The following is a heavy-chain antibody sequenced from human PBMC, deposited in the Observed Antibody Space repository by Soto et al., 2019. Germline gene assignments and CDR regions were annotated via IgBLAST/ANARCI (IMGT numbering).Heavy chain of an antibody. J-gene: IGHJ3*02. V-gene: IGHV4-31*03. Sequence: PSETLSLTCTVSGGSISSGGYYWSWIRQHPGKGLEWIGYIYYSGSTYYNPSLKSRVTISVDTSKNQFSLKLSSVTAADTAVYYCAREPVRIAVAGDGRRSDAFDIWGQGTMVTVSS. D-gene: IGHD6-19*01. CDR2: IYYSGST. CDR3: AREPVRIAVAGDGRRSDAFDI. CDR1: GGSISSGGYY.